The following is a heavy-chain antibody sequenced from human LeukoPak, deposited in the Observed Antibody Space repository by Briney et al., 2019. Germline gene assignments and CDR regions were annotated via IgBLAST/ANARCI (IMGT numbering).Heavy chain of an antibody. CDR3: ARGSYGDYEAEYGMDV. V-gene: IGHV3-48*04. CDR2: ISSSGSTI. CDR1: GFTFNSYA. Sequence: GGSLRLSCAASGFTFNSYAMTWVRQAPGKGLEWVSYISSSGSTIYYADSVKGRFTISRDNAKNSLYLQMNSLRAEDTAVYYCARGSYGDYEAEYGMDVWGQGTTVTVSS. J-gene: IGHJ6*02. D-gene: IGHD4-17*01.